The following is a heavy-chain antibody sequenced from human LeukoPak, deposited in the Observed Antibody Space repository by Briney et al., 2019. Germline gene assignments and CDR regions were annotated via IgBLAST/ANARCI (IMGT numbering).Heavy chain of an antibody. V-gene: IGHV3-9*01. CDR2: LSWNGATV. J-gene: IGHJ4*02. Sequence: GGSLRLSCAASGFTFSTYSMNWVRQAPGKGLEWVSGLSWNGATVGYADSVKGRFTISRDNTKNSLYLQMSSLKTEDTALYYCAKDIGIALRGATFENWGQGTLVTVSS. CDR1: GFTFSTYS. CDR3: AKDIGIALRGATFEN. D-gene: IGHD3-10*01.